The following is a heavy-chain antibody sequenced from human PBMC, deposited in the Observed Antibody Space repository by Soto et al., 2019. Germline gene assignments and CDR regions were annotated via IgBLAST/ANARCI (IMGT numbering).Heavy chain of an antibody. J-gene: IGHJ6*02. D-gene: IGHD3-3*01. CDR1: GYTFTSYD. Sequence: ASVKVSCKASGYTFTSYDINWVRQATGQGLEWMGWMNPNSGNTGYAQKFQGRVTMTRNTSISTAYMELSSLRSEDTAVYYCARGLGVRFLDWGRSGMDVWGQGTTVTVSS. V-gene: IGHV1-8*01. CDR3: ARGLGVRFLDWGRSGMDV. CDR2: MNPNSGNT.